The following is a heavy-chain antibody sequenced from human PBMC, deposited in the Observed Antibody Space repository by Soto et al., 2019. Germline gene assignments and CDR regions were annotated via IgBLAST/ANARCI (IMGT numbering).Heavy chain of an antibody. CDR1: GYTFTSNA. CDR2: ISSYNGDA. CDR3: ARKNGYCSGGSCYFWFDP. Sequence: ASVKVSCKASGYTFTSNAISWVRQAPGQGLEWMGWISSYNGDAKYAQKFQDRVTMTTDTSTSTAYMELRSLTSGDTAVYYCARKNGYCSGGSCYFWFDPWGQGTPVTV. J-gene: IGHJ5*02. D-gene: IGHD2-15*01. V-gene: IGHV1-18*04.